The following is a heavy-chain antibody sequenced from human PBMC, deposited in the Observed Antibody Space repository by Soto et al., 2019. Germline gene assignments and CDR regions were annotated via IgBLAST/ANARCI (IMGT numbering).Heavy chain of an antibody. CDR1: GGSISSGGYS. D-gene: IGHD4-17*01. J-gene: IGHJ6*02. CDR3: ARLSTTVTTSNYYGMDV. V-gene: IGHV4-30-2*01. CDR2: IYHSGST. Sequence: SETLSLTCAVSGGSISSGGYSWSWIRQPPGKGLEWIGYIYHSGSTYYNPSLKSRVTISVDRSKNQFSLKLSSVTAADTAVYYCARLSTTVTTSNYYGMDVWGQGTTVTVSS.